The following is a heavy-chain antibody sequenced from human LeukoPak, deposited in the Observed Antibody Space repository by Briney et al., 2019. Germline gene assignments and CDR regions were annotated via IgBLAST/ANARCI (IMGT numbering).Heavy chain of an antibody. CDR2: ISSGGGTI. D-gene: IGHD6-19*01. V-gene: IGHV3-11*01. CDR1: GFIFSDYY. Sequence: GGSLRLSCVGSGFIFSDYYMSWIRRAPGKGLEWISYISSGGGTIYYGDSVKGRFTISRDNAKNSMYLQMDSLRDEDTAVYYCATDRYFEQWLGRCSWFDAWGQGTLVNVSS. CDR3: ATDRYFEQWLGRCSWFDA. J-gene: IGHJ5*02.